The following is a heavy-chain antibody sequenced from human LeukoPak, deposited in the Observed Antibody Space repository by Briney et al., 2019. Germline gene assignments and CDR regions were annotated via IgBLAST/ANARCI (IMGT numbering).Heavy chain of an antibody. CDR2: IYTSGST. Sequence: SETLSLTCTVSGGSISSYYWSWIRQPAGKGLEWIGRIYTSGSTNYNPSLKSRVTMSVDTSKKQFSLKLSSVTAADTAVYYCARGPKWLLRSRYFDYWGQGTLVTVSS. J-gene: IGHJ4*02. CDR3: ARGPKWLLRSRYFDY. V-gene: IGHV4-4*07. CDR1: GGSISSYY. D-gene: IGHD3-22*01.